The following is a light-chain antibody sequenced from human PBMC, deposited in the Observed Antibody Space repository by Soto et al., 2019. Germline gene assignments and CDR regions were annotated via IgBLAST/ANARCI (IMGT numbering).Light chain of an antibody. CDR2: ADS. V-gene: IGLV1-44*01. CDR1: ISNICTSS. CDR3: AAWDDNLNGPL. Sequence: CVLTHPPSASGTPGQRVTISCSGDISNICTSSVHWYPHLPGTAPKLVIYADSQRPSGVPDRFSGSKSGTSASLAISGLQSEDDADYLCAAWDDNLNGPLFGTGTKVTVL. J-gene: IGLJ1*01.